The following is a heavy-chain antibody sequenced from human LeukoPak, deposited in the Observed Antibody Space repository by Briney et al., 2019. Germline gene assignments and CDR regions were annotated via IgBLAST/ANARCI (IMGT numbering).Heavy chain of an antibody. V-gene: IGHV3-33*01. CDR1: GFTFNRNG. Sequence: SGGSLRLSCAASGFTFNRNGMHWVRQAPGKGLEWVALIWFDGSREYYGDSVKGRFIISRDNSKNTLYLQMNSLRAEDTAVYCCARGGTSHCFDYWGQETLVTVSS. D-gene: IGHD2-2*01. CDR2: IWFDGSRE. J-gene: IGHJ4*02. CDR3: ARGGTSHCFDY.